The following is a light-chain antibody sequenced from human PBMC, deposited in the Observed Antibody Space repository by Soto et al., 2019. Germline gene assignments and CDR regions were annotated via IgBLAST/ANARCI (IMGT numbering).Light chain of an antibody. CDR2: DND. CDR1: SSNIGAGFD. J-gene: IGLJ2*01. CDR3: QSYDNSLSGVV. V-gene: IGLV1-40*01. Sequence: QAVVTQPPSVSGAPGQRIIISCTGSSSNIGAGFDVHWYQHLPGTAPKLLVYDNDNRPSGLPARFSDSRSGTSASLAITSLQADDEADYYYQSYDNSLSGVVFGGGTKLTVL.